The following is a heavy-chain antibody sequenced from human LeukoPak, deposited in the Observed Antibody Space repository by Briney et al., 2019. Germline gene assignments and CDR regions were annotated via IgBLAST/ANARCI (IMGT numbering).Heavy chain of an antibody. J-gene: IGHJ4*02. D-gene: IGHD3-22*01. CDR2: IIPIFGIA. V-gene: IGHV1-69*04. CDR1: GGTFSSYA. CDR3: AREADRRGYYYDGSGYYLDY. Sequence: SVKVSCKASGGTFSSYAISWVRQAPGQGLEWMGRIIPIFGIANYAQKFQGRVTITADKSTSTAYMELSSLRSEDTAVYYCAREADRRGYYYDGSGYYLDYWGQVTLVTVSS.